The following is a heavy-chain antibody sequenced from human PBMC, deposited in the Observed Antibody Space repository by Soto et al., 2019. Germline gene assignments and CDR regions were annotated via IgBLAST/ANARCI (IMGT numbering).Heavy chain of an antibody. D-gene: IGHD6-19*01. V-gene: IGHV3-21*01. CDR1: GFTFSSYS. CDR3: ARVGYSSGWLTDY. CDR2: SYI. J-gene: IGHJ4*02. Sequence: EVLLVESGGGLVKPGGSLRLSCAASGFTFSSYSMISYIYLADSLKGRFTISRDNAKNSLYLQMNSLRAEDTAVYYCARVGYSSGWLTDYWGQGTLVTVSS.